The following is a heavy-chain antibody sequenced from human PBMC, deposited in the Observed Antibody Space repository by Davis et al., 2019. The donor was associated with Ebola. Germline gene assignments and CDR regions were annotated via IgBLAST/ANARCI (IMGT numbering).Heavy chain of an antibody. J-gene: IGHJ2*01. D-gene: IGHD3-16*01. CDR2: ISGSGGST. Sequence: GESLKISCAASGFTFSSYAMSWVRQAPGKGLEWVSAISGSGGSTYYADSVKGRFTISRDNSKNTLYLQMNSLRAEDTAVYYCAKAPYQGWYFDLWGRGTLVTVSS. V-gene: IGHV3-23*01. CDR3: AKAPYQGWYFDL. CDR1: GFTFSSYA.